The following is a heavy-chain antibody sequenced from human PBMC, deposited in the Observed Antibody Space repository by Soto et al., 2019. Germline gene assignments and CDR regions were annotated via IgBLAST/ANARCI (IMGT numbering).Heavy chain of an antibody. CDR2: ISGSGGST. CDR1: GFTFSSYA. CDR3: AKEPIYSSSWYVGNFDY. Sequence: PGGSLRLSYAASGFTFSSYAMSWVRQAPGKGLEWVSAISGSGGSTYYADSVKGRFTISRDNSKNTLYLQMNSLRAEDTAVYYCAKEPIYSSSWYVGNFDYWGQGTLVTVSS. D-gene: IGHD6-13*01. V-gene: IGHV3-23*01. J-gene: IGHJ4*02.